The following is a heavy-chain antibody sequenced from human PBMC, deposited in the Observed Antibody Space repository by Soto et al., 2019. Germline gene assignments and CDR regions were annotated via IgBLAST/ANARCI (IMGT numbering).Heavy chain of an antibody. CDR3: ARVKRWLQPYYFDY. D-gene: IGHD5-12*01. V-gene: IGHV4-59*01. J-gene: IGHJ4*02. CDR1: GGSISSYY. Sequence: SETLSLTCTVSGGSISSYYWSWIRQPPGKGLEWIGYIYYSGSTNYNTYLKSRVTISVDTSKNQFSLKLSSVTAADTAVYYCARVKRWLQPYYFDYWGQGTLVTVSS. CDR2: IYYSGST.